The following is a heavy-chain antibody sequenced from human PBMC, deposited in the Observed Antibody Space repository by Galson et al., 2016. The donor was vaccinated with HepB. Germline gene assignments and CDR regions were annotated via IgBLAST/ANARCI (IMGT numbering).Heavy chain of an antibody. CDR3: AKDSSSWNGDYFHY. CDR2: ISAYNGNT. J-gene: IGHJ1*01. Sequence: SVKVSCKASGYAFTRYGFSWVRQAPGQGLEWMGWISAYNGNTNYAQKVQDRVTMTTDASTSTAYMDLRSLRSDDTAVYYCAKDSSSWNGDYFHYWGQGTLVTVSS. V-gene: IGHV1-18*01. D-gene: IGHD6-13*01. CDR1: GYAFTRYG.